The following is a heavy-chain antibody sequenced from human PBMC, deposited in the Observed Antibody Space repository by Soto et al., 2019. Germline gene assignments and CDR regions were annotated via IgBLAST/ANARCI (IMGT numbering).Heavy chain of an antibody. CDR2: IYRDDDK. CDR3: AHRGYYYDSSGYYSAAEYFQH. CDR1: GFSLSTSGVG. V-gene: IGHV2-5*02. J-gene: IGHJ1*01. Sequence: QITLKESGPTLVKPTQTLTLTCTFSGFSLSTSGVGVGWIRQPPGKALEWLALIYRDDDKRYSPSLKSRLTLTKDTAKNPVVLTMTNMDPVDTATYYCAHRGYYYDSSGYYSAAEYFQHWGQGTLVTVSS. D-gene: IGHD3-22*01.